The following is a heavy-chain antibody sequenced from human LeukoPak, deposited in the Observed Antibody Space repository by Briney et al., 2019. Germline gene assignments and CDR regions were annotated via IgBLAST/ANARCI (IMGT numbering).Heavy chain of an antibody. Sequence: SETLSLTCAVSGVSFNDYYWSWVRQTPGKGLEWIGEINHSGYTNDSPSLKSRVTLSIDTSRKQYSLNLRSVTVADTGIYYCTRMTTGHDYWGQGTLVTVSS. J-gene: IGHJ4*02. CDR1: GVSFNDYY. CDR3: TRMTTGHDY. CDR2: INHSGYT. V-gene: IGHV4-34*01. D-gene: IGHD4-17*01.